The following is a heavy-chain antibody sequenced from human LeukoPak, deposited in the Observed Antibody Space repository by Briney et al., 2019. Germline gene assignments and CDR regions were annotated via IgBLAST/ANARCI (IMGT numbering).Heavy chain of an antibody. CDR2: ISYDGSNK. Sequence: GGSLRLSCAASGFTFSSYAMHWVRQAPGKGLEWVAVISYDGSNKYYADSVKGRFTISRDNAKNSLYLQMNSLRAEDTAVYYCAGPLLRYFDWNIFEGFDYWGQGTLVTVSS. V-gene: IGHV3-30*04. D-gene: IGHD3-9*01. J-gene: IGHJ4*02. CDR1: GFTFSSYA. CDR3: AGPLLRYFDWNIFEGFDY.